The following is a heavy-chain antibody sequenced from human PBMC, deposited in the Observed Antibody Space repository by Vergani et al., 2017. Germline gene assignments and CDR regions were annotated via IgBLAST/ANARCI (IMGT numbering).Heavy chain of an antibody. CDR2: INTNSGNP. Sequence: QVQLVQSGAEVKKPGASVKVSCKASGYTFTSYYMHWVRQAPGQGLEWMGWINTNSGNPTYAPGFTGRFVFSLDTSVSTAYLQISGLKAEDSAVYYCARGRQWRLTEYLYGMDVWGQGTTVTVSS. V-gene: IGHV7-4-1*02. CDR1: GYTFTSYY. J-gene: IGHJ6*02. D-gene: IGHD6-19*01. CDR3: ARGRQWRLTEYLYGMDV.